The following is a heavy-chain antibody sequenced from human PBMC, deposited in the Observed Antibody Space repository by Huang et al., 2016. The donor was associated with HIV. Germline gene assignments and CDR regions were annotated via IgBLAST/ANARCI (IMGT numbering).Heavy chain of an antibody. D-gene: IGHD2-21*02. CDR1: GFSFSDYG. Sequence: QEQLVESGGGVVQPGGSLRLSCATSGFSFSDYGRHWVRQAPGKGLGWVAFIRFDGGNKHYADSAKGRFTISRDNSKKMLFLEMNSLRGDDTAFYYCATDLGGYSFDYWGQGALVSVSS. J-gene: IGHJ4*02. CDR3: ATDLGGYSFDY. CDR2: IRFDGGNK. V-gene: IGHV3-30*02.